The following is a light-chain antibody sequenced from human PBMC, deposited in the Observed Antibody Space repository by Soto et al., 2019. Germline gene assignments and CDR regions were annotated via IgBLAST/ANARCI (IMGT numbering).Light chain of an antibody. CDR3: QAWDSSTVL. CDR1: KLGDKY. CDR2: HDS. Sequence: SYELTQPHSVSVSPGQTASIACSGDKLGDKYACWYQQKAGQSPVLVIYHDSKRPSGIPERFSGSNSGNTATLTISGTQAMDEADYYCQAWDSSTVLFGGGTKLTVL. J-gene: IGLJ2*01. V-gene: IGLV3-1*01.